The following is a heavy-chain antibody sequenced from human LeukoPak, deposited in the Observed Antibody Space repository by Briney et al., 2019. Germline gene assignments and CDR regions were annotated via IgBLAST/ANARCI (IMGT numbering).Heavy chain of an antibody. D-gene: IGHD3-3*01. CDR1: GYTFTGYY. CDR2: INPNSGGT. V-gene: IGHV1-2*02. CDR3: ARGPNYDFWSGYSIYYYYGMDV. J-gene: IGHJ6*02. Sequence: ASVKVSCKASGYTFTGYYMHWVRQAPGQGLEWMGWINPNSGGTNYAQKFQGRVTMTRDTSISTAYMELSRLRSDDTAVYYCARGPNYDFWSGYSIYYYYGMDVWSQGTTVTVSS.